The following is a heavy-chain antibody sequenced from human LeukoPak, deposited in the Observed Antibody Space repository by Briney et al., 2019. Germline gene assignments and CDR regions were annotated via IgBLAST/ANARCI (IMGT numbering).Heavy chain of an antibody. CDR3: ARDRGYSYGSFDY. J-gene: IGHJ4*02. CDR1: EFTFSNYW. V-gene: IGHV3-7*05. Sequence: GGSLRLSCAASEFTFSNYWMSWVRQVPGKGLEWVANIKQDGSEMYYVDSVEGRFTISRDNSKSSLYLQMNSLRAEDTAVYFCARDRGYSYGSFDYWGQGTPVTVSS. D-gene: IGHD5-18*01. CDR2: IKQDGSEM.